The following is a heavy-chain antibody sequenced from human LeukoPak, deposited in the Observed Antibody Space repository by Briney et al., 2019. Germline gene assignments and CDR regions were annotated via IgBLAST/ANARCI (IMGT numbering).Heavy chain of an antibody. CDR3: AKEAPTLGAY. J-gene: IGHJ4*02. V-gene: IGHV3-23*01. CDR1: GFIFSSYV. CDR2: ISGRGGST. Sequence: GGSLRLFCAASGFIFSSYVMRWARQARGKGLEGGSSISGRGGSTYYADSVKARFTISRNNSKNTLYLQMNSLRAGDTAVYYCAKEAPTLGAYWGQGTLVTASS. D-gene: IGHD4-17*01.